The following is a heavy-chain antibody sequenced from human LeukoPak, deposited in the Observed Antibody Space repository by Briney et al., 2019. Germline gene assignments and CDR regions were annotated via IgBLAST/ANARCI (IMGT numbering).Heavy chain of an antibody. CDR3: ARDSSGWYRPGYFDY. D-gene: IGHD6-19*01. CDR1: VYTFTTYG. J-gene: IGHJ4*02. CDR2: ISAYSGNT. Sequence: EASVKVSCKASVYTFTTYGINWVRQAPGQGLERMGWISAYSGNTNYAQNLQGRVTMTTDTSTSTAYMELRILRSDDTAVYYCARDSSGWYRPGYFDYWVQGSLVTVCS. V-gene: IGHV1-18*01.